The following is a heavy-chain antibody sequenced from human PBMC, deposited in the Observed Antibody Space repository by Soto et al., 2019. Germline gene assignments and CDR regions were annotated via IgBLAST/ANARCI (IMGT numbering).Heavy chain of an antibody. V-gene: IGHV4-4*02. CDR2: IDQNGGT. J-gene: IGHJ3*02. D-gene: IGHD3-22*01. CDR1: GDSITSTSY. CDR3: ARVSKDASGYYYGALDI. Sequence: SETLSLTCGVSGDSITSTSYWSWVRQPPGKGLEWIGEIDQNGGTKSNPSLKSRVTMSFDKSKNQFSLRLSSVTAADTALHYCARVSKDASGYYYGALDIWGQGTMVT.